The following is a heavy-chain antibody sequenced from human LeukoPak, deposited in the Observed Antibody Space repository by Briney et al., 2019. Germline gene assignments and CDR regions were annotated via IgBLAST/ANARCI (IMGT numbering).Heavy chain of an antibody. CDR1: GYTFTSYY. V-gene: IGHV1-46*01. D-gene: IGHD3-22*01. CDR2: INLSGGTT. J-gene: IGHJ4*02. CDR3: ARRAGDYSHPYDY. Sequence: ASVKVSCKASGYTFTSYYMHWVRQAPGQGLEWMGIINLSGGTTYYAQKFQGRVTMTNDMSTSTVYMELSSLRSEDTAVYYCARRAGDYSHPYDYWGQGTLVTVSS.